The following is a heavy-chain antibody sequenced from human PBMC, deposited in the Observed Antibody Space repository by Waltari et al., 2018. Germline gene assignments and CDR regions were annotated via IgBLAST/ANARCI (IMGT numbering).Heavy chain of an antibody. J-gene: IGHJ4*02. Sequence: SGFTFSSYGMHWVRQAPGKGLEWVAFIRYDGSNKYYADSVKGRFTISRDNSKNTLYLQMNSLRAEDTAVYYCAKDTDYYDSSGPVDYWGQGTLVTVSS. CDR2: IRYDGSNK. CDR1: GFTFSSYG. D-gene: IGHD3-22*01. CDR3: AKDTDYYDSSGPVDY. V-gene: IGHV3-30*02.